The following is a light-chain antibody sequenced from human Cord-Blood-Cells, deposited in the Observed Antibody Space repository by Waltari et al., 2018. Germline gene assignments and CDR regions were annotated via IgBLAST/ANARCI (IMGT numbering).Light chain of an antibody. CDR3: SSYTSSSTLV. Sequence: QSALTQPASVSGSPGQSTTIPCTGTSSDVGCSNYVPWYQQHPGKAPKLMIYDVSNRPSGVSNRFSGSKSGNTASLTISGLQAEDEADYYCSSYTSSSTLVFGTGTKVTVL. CDR1: SSDVGCSNY. CDR2: DVS. V-gene: IGLV2-14*01. J-gene: IGLJ1*01.